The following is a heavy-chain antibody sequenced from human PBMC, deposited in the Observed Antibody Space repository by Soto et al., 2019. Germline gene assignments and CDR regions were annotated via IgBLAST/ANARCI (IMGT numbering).Heavy chain of an antibody. J-gene: IGHJ4*02. CDR2: ISGSGSNT. CDR1: GFTFSNYV. CDR3: AQLPWKQLWPRAPVVN. D-gene: IGHD5-18*01. Sequence: GGSLRLSCAASGFTFSNYVMGWVRQAPGKGLQWVSSISGSGSNTWYADSVKSRLTITKDTSKNRLVLTMTNMDPVDTATYYCAQLPWKQLWPRAPVVNWGQGTPVTVSS. V-gene: IGHV3-23*01.